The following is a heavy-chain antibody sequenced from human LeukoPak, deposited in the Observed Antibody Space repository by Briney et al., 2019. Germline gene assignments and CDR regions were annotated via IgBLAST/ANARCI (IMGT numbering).Heavy chain of an antibody. V-gene: IGHV3-64*01. CDR1: GFSFSSNA. D-gene: IGHD3-22*01. CDR2: ISSNGGST. CDR3: ASTYYYDNNGYYPFDY. J-gene: IGHJ4*02. Sequence: GSLRLSCAASGFSFSSNAMHWVRQAPGKGLEYVSGISSNGGSTYYAISVKGRFTISRDNSKKTLYLEMGSLRADDMAVYYCASTYYYDNNGYYPFDYWGQGTLVTVSS.